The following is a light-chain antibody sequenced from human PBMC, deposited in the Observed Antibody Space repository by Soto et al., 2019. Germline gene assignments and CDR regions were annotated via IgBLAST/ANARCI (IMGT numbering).Light chain of an antibody. V-gene: IGKV3-15*01. CDR1: QSVSSN. CDR3: QQYNNWPRT. Sequence: EIVMTQSPATLSVSPGERATLSCRASQSVSSNLAWYQQKPGQAPRLLIYGASTRATGIPARFSGSGSGTAFSLTISSLQSKDIAVHFCQQYNNWPRTFGQGTKVEIK. J-gene: IGKJ1*01. CDR2: GAS.